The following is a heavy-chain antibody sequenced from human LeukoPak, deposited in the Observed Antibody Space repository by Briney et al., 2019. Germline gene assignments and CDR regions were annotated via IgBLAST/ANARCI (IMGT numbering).Heavy chain of an antibody. CDR2: ISYDGSNK. V-gene: IGHV3-30*03. Sequence: PGGSLRLSCAASGFTFSSYGMHWVRQAPGKGLEGVAVISYDGSNKYYADSVKGRFTISRDNSKNTLYLQMNSLRAEDTAVYYCATLGGWLQLVDYWGQGTLVNVSS. CDR3: ATLGGWLQLVDY. J-gene: IGHJ4*02. D-gene: IGHD5-24*01. CDR1: GFTFSSYG.